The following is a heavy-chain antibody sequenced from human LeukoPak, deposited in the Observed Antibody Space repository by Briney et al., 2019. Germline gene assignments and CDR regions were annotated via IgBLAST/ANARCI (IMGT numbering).Heavy chain of an antibody. D-gene: IGHD5-18*01. CDR2: ISAYNGNT. J-gene: IGHJ4*02. V-gene: IGHV1-18*01. CDR1: GYTFTSYG. CDR3: ARDIAADTAVVTKRVDY. Sequence: ASVKVSCKASGYTFTSYGISWVRQAPGQGLEWMGWISAYNGNTNYAQKLQGRVTMTTDTSTSTAYMELRSLRSDDTAVYYCARDIAADTAVVTKRVDYWGQGTLVTVSS.